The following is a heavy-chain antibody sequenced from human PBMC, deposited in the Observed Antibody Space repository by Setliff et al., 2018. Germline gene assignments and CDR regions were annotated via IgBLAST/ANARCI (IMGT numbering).Heavy chain of an antibody. J-gene: IGHJ6*02. CDR2: IIPIFGTT. D-gene: IGHD5-12*01. Sequence: VQVSCQASGGSFSTYAISWARQAPGQGLEWMGVIIPIFGTTNNAQKFQVRVTMTEYTYTDTASMELGSLRSGDTAVYYCANGSSRGYSGYPRPYGMDVWGQVTTVTVSS. CDR3: ANGSSRGYSGYPRPYGMDV. V-gene: IGHV1-69*06. CDR1: GGSFSTYA.